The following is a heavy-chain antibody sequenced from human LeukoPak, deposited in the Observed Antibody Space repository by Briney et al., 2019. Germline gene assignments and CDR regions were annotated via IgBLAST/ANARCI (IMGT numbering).Heavy chain of an antibody. Sequence: PGGSLRLSCAASGFTFSSYAMSWVRQAPGKGLEWVAVIWYDGSNKYYADSVKGRFTISRDNSKNTLYLQMNSLRAEDTAVYYCARGQSSGYDEGDYWGQGTLVTVSS. V-gene: IGHV3-33*08. D-gene: IGHD5-12*01. CDR2: IWYDGSNK. CDR3: ARGQSSGYDEGDY. CDR1: GFTFSSYA. J-gene: IGHJ4*02.